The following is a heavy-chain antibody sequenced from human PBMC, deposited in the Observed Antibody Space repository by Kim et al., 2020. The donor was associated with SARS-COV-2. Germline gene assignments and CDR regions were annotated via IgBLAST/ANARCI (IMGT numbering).Heavy chain of an antibody. J-gene: IGHJ4*02. CDR2: ISYDGSNK. Sequence: GGSLRLSCAASGFTFSSYGMHWVRQAPGKGLEWVAVISYDGSNKYYADSVKGRFTISKDNSKNTLYLQMNSLRAEDTAVYYCAKAEAYDYWGQGTLVTVS. CDR3: AKAEAYDY. V-gene: IGHV3-30*18. CDR1: GFTFSSYG.